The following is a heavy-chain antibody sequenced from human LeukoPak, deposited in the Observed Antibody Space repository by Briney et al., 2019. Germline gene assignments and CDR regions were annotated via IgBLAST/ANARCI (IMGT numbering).Heavy chain of an antibody. CDR2: IHYTGST. CDR3: ARLAHFSPYFDY. Sequence: SETLSLTCTVTGGSISGYYWSWIRQPPGKGLEWIGCIHYTGSTNYNPSLKSRVTIPVDTSKSQFSLRLSSVTAADTALYYCARLAHFSPYFDYWGQGALVTVSS. J-gene: IGHJ4*02. CDR1: GGSISGYY. V-gene: IGHV4-59*01.